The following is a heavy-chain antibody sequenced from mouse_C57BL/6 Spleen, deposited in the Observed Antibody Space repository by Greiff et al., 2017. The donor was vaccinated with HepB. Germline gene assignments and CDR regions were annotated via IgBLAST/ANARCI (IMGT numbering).Heavy chain of an antibody. V-gene: IGHV2-2*01. CDR3: AKGGYDVGFAY. D-gene: IGHD2-2*01. Sequence: VKLVESGPGLVQPSQSLSITCTVSGFSLTSYGVHWVRQSPGKGLEWLGVIWSGGSTDYNAAFISRLSISKDNSKSQVFFKMNSLQADDTAIYYCAKGGYDVGFAYWGQGTLVTVSA. J-gene: IGHJ3*01. CDR2: IWSGGST. CDR1: GFSLTSYG.